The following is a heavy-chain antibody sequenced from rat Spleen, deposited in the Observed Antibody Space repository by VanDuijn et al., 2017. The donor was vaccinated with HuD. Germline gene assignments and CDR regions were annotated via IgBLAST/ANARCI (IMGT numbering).Heavy chain of an antibody. J-gene: IGHJ4*01. CDR3: ARAYYYSSYIYDYYVMDA. V-gene: IGHV5-7*01. Sequence: EVQLGESGGGFVLPGRSLKLSCAASGFTFSDYYMAWVRQAPTKGLEWVATISYDGSSTYYRDSVKGRFTISRDNAKSTLYLQMDSLRSEDTATYYCARAYYYSSYIYDYYVMDAWGQGASVTVSS. CDR1: GFTFSDYY. D-gene: IGHD1-2*01. CDR2: ISYDGSST.